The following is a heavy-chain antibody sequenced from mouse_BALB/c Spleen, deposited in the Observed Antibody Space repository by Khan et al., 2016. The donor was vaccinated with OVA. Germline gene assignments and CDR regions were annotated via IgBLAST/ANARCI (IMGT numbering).Heavy chain of an antibody. CDR3: TRLAYYYDGEGFAY. J-gene: IGHJ3*01. Sequence: EVELVESGGDLVKPGGSLKLSCAASGFTFSTYGMSWVRQTPDKRLEWVATVSTGGGYTYYPDSVKGRFTFSRDNAKNTLYLQMSGLKSEDTAMFYCTRLAYYYDGEGFAYWGQGTLVTVSA. V-gene: IGHV5-6*01. D-gene: IGHD1-1*01. CDR2: VSTGGGYT. CDR1: GFTFSTYG.